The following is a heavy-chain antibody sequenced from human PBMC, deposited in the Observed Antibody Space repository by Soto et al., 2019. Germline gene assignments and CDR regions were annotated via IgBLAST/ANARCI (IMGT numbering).Heavy chain of an antibody. CDR2: ITSSGSYI. CDR3: AREVTTGTFDS. CDR1: GFTFSSYS. Sequence: EVQLVESGGGLVKPGGSLRLSCAASGFTFSSYSMNWVRQAPGKGLEWVSSITSSGSYIYYADSVKGRLTISRDNAKNSLYLQMNSLRAEDTVVYYCAREVTTGTFDSWGQGTLVTVSS. D-gene: IGHD1-1*01. J-gene: IGHJ5*01. V-gene: IGHV3-21*06.